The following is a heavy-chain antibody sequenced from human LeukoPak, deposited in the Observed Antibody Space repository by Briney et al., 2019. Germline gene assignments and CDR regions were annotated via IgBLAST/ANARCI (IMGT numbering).Heavy chain of an antibody. CDR3: ARGSSYESQRYDPGFFAP. V-gene: IGHV4-34*01. D-gene: IGHD6-6*01. CDR1: GGSFSGFY. CDR2: INYGGKT. J-gene: IGHJ5*02. Sequence: PSETLSLTCAVYGGSFSGFYWTWIRQPPGKGLEWIGEINYGGKTSYNPSLKSRVTISIDTSKDQFSLKLSSLTAADTAVYFCARGSSYESQRYDPGFFAPWGQGTLVTVPS.